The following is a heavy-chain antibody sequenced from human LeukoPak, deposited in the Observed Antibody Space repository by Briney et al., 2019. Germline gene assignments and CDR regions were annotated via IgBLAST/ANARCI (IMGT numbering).Heavy chain of an antibody. V-gene: IGHV1-46*01. D-gene: IGHD6-13*01. Sequence: ASVKVSCKASGYTFTSYYMHWVRQAPGQGLECMGIINPSGGSTSYAQKLQGRVTMTRDMSTSTVHMELSSVRSEDTAVYYCAADEAQSSSWYDAFDIWGQGTMVTVSS. CDR1: GYTFTSYY. CDR3: AADEAQSSSWYDAFDI. J-gene: IGHJ3*02. CDR2: INPSGGST.